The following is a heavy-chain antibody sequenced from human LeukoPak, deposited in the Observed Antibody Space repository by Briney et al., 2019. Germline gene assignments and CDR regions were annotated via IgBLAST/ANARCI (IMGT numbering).Heavy chain of an antibody. J-gene: IGHJ4*02. V-gene: IGHV4-34*01. CDR1: GGSFSGYY. D-gene: IGHD3-3*01. CDR3: ARNPGRITIFGVVIIGEAFDY. CDR2: INHSGST. Sequence: SETPSLTCAVYGGSFSGYYWSWIRQPPGKGLEWIGEINHSGSTNYNPSLKSRVTISVDTSKNQFSLKLSSVTAADTAVYYCARNPGRITIFGVVIIGEAFDYWGQGTLVTVSS.